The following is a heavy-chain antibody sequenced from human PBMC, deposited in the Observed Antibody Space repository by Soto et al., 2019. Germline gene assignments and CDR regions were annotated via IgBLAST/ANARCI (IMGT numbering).Heavy chain of an antibody. V-gene: IGHV4-39*01. CDR1: GGSVSNSNYY. D-gene: IGHD2-8*01. J-gene: IGHJ4*02. CDR2: VYYRGRS. Sequence: TSETLSLTCTVSGGSVSNSNYYWGWIRQSPGKGLEWIGSVYYRGRSYSKSSVKSRVTISVDTSKNQFSLNLNSVTASDTAVYFCVSQRTSVLTQAYFDYWGPGALVTVSS. CDR3: VSQRTSVLTQAYFDY.